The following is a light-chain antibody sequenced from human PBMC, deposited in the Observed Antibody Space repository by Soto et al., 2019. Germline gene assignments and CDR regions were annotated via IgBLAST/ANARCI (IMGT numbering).Light chain of an antibody. V-gene: IGKV3-15*01. CDR2: DVS. Sequence: EIVMTQSPATLSVSPGERATLSCRASQSVSSNLAWYQQKPGQAPRLLIYDVSTRATGIPARFSGSGSGTEFTLTISSLQSEDFAVYYCQQRSNWPRITFGQGTRLEIK. J-gene: IGKJ5*01. CDR1: QSVSSN. CDR3: QQRSNWPRIT.